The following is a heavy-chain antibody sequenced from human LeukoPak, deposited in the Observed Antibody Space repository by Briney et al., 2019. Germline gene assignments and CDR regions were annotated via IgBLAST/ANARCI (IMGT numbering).Heavy chain of an antibody. CDR1: GFTYSSYE. D-gene: IGHD6-13*01. V-gene: IGHV3-48*03. CDR2: ISSSSSTI. J-gene: IGHJ4*02. Sequence: GGSLRLSCVASGFTYSSYEMNWVRQAPGKGLEWVSYISSSSSTIYYADSVKGRFTISRDNAKNSLYLQMNSLRAEDTAVYYCARDHRSQYSSSWYGGIYFDYWGQGTLVTVSS. CDR3: ARDHRSQYSSSWYGGIYFDY.